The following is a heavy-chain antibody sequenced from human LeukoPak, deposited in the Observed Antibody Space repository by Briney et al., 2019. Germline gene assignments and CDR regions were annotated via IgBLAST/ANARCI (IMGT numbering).Heavy chain of an antibody. J-gene: IGHJ6*03. D-gene: IGHD2-15*01. Sequence: GGSLRLSCTASGFTFNNYAMTWVRQAPGKGLEWVSAITGSGAYTNYADSVKGRFTISRDNSKNTLYLQMNSLRAEDTAIYYCAKNGDRGAYCSGGSCYPYYYYNMDVWGKGTTVTISS. CDR2: ITGSGAYT. CDR3: AKNGDRGAYCSGGSCYPYYYYNMDV. CDR1: GFTFNNYA. V-gene: IGHV3-23*01.